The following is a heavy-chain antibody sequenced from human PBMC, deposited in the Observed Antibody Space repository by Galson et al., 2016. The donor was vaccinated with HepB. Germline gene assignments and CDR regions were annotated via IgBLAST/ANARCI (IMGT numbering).Heavy chain of an antibody. CDR2: ISYDGTKI. D-gene: IGHD5-18*01. CDR1: GFPFSGCP. V-gene: IGHV3-30*04. J-gene: IGHJ4*02. Sequence: SLRLSCAASGFPFSGCPIHWVRQAPGKGLDWVASISYDGTKINYADSVKGRFTISRDNSKNTVSLQMNSLRVDDTAVFYCAREASYVNVLDHWGQGTLVTVSS. CDR3: AREASYVNVLDH.